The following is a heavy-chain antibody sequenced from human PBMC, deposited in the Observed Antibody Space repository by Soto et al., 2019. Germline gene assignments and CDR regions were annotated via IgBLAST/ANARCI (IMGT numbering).Heavy chain of an antibody. V-gene: IGHV1-58*01. Sequence: SVKVSCKASGFTFTISAVQWVRQARGQRLEWIGWIVVGSGNTNYAQKFQERVTITRDMSTSTAYMELSSLRSEDTAVYYCAAEGIAAAVGPVDIWGQGTMVTVSS. CDR3: AAEGIAAAVGPVDI. CDR2: IVVGSGNT. J-gene: IGHJ3*02. CDR1: GFTFTISA. D-gene: IGHD6-13*01.